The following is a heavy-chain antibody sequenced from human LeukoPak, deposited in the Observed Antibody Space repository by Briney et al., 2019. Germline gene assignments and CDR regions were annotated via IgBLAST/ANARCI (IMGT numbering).Heavy chain of an antibody. CDR3: ARGPHYYDSLGYFDY. J-gene: IGHJ4*02. CDR2: IKEDGSER. V-gene: IGHV3-7*03. Sequence: GGSLRLSCEGSAFIFSGHWMNWVRQTPGKGLEWVASIKEDGSERQYVDSVKGRFSISRDNTKGSLFLQLNSLRAEDTAVYYCARGPHYYDSLGYFDYWGQGTLVTVSS. D-gene: IGHD3-22*01. CDR1: AFIFSGHW.